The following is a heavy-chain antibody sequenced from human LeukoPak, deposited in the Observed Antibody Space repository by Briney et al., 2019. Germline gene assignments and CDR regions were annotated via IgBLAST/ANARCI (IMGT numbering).Heavy chain of an antibody. V-gene: IGHV3-21*06. J-gene: IGHJ4*02. CDR3: ARDCGGDCYFDY. CDR2: ISGTSTYI. D-gene: IGHD2-21*02. CDR1: GFTLNTYT. Sequence: PGGSLRLYCAASGFTLNTYTMNWVRQAPGKGLEWVSSISGTSTYIFYADSVKGRFTISRDNAKNSLYLQMNSLRAEDTAVYYCARDCGGDCYFDYWGQGTLVTVSS.